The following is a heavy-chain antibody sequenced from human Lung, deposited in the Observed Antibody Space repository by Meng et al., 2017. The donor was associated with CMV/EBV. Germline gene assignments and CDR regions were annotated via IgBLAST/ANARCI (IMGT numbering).Heavy chain of an antibody. D-gene: IGHD1-26*01. CDR1: GLRVSSKY. CDR2: IYSNNNT. V-gene: IGHV3-53*01. CDR3: ARVVGLHFDY. J-gene: IGHJ4*02. Sequence: LTCAASGLRVSSKYMSWVRQAPGKGLEWVSVIYSNNNTYYADSVKGRFTISRDNSKNTLYFQMNSLRAEDTAVYYCARVVGLHFDYWGQGTLVTVSS.